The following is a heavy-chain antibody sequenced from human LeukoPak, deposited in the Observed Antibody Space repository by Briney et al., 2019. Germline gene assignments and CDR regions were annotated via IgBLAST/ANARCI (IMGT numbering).Heavy chain of an antibody. CDR3: ARQRYFDYLIDY. D-gene: IGHD3-9*01. CDR2: INPNSGGT. J-gene: IGHJ4*02. V-gene: IGHV1-2*02. Sequence: ASVKVSCKASGYTFTGYYMHWVRQAPGQGLEWMGWINPNSGGTRNAQKFQGRVTMTRDTSISTAYMELSRLRSDDTAVYYCARQRYFDYLIDYWGQGTWSPSPQ. CDR1: GYTFTGYY.